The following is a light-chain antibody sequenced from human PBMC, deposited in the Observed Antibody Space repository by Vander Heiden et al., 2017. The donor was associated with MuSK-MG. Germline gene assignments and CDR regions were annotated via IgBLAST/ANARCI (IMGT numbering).Light chain of an antibody. CDR3: SSYTGSTTVVV. J-gene: IGLJ2*01. CDR2: EVS. Sequence: QSALTQPASVSGSPGQSITISCTGTSCHVGGYHYFSWYQQHLGKAPKLMIDEVSNRPSGVSNRFSGSKSGNTASLTSSGLQAEDEAEYYCSSYTGSTTVVVLGGGTKLTVL. CDR1: SCHVGGYHY. V-gene: IGLV2-14*01.